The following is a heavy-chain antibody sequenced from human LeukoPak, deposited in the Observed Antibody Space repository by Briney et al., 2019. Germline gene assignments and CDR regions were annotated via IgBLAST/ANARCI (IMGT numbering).Heavy chain of an antibody. Sequence: PGGSLRLSCAASGFTFYSYAMSWVRQAPGKGLDWVSYISSSSGTIYYADSVKGRFTISRDNAKNSLYLQMNSLRDEDMAVYYCARDFSGSSRFDYWGQGTLVTVSS. CDR2: ISSSSGTI. V-gene: IGHV3-48*02. CDR1: GFTFYSYA. D-gene: IGHD3-10*01. J-gene: IGHJ4*02. CDR3: ARDFSGSSRFDY.